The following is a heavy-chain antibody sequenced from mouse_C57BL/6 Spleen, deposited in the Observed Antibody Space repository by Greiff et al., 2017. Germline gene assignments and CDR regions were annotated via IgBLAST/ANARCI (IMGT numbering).Heavy chain of an antibody. Sequence: EVHLVESGGDLVKPGGSLKLSCAASGFTFSSYGMSWVRQTPDKRLEWVATISSGGSYTYYPDSVKGRFTISRDNAKNTLYLQMSSLKSEDTAMYYCARHRGSPFFDYWGQGTTLTVSS. CDR3: ARHRGSPFFDY. CDR2: ISSGGSYT. V-gene: IGHV5-6*01. CDR1: GFTFSSYG. J-gene: IGHJ2*01. D-gene: IGHD1-1*01.